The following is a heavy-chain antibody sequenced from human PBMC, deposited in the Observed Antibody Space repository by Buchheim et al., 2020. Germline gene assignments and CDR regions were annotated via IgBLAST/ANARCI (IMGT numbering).Heavy chain of an antibody. D-gene: IGHD5-24*01. CDR2: IKSKIDGGTT. V-gene: IGHV3-15*01. J-gene: IGHJ4*02. CDR1: GFTFDKAW. Sequence: EVQLVESGGGLVKPGGSLRLSCAASGFTFDKAWMNWVRQAPGKGLEWVGRIKSKIDGGTTDYAVPVRGRFTISRDDSKDTVHLQMNSLKIEDSAVYYCTTVDGYYYYLDRWGQGTL. CDR3: TTVDGYYYYLDR.